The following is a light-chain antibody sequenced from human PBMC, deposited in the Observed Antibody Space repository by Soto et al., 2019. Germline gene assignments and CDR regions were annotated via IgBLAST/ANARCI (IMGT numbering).Light chain of an antibody. J-gene: IGKJ5*01. V-gene: IGKV1D-12*01. CDR2: AAS. Sequence: DIQMTQSPSSVSASVVDRGTISCQASQGISRSLAWYQQKPGKAPKFLIYAASSLQSGVPSRFSGSGFGTDFTLTISSLQPEDSAIYYCQQADTFPITFGQGTRLEIK. CDR3: QQADTFPIT. CDR1: QGISRS.